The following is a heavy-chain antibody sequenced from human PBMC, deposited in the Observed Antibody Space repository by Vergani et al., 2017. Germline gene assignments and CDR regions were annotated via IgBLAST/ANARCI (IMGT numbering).Heavy chain of an antibody. CDR1: GGTFSSYA. CDR2: INPSDGSA. D-gene: IGHD3-10*01. Sequence: QVQLVQSGAEVKKPGSSVKVSCKASGGTFSSYAISWVRQAPGLGLEWMGIINPSDGSASYAQKFQGRVTLTRDTSTSTVYMNLRSLRSEDTAVYYCTGAAAYGSGNTYYCYGMDVWGQGTTVTVSS. CDR3: TGAAAYGSGNTYYCYGMDV. V-gene: IGHV1-46*03. J-gene: IGHJ6*02.